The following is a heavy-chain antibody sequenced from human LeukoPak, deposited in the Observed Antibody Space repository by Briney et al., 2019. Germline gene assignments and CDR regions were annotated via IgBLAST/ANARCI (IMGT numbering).Heavy chain of an antibody. J-gene: IGHJ6*02. Sequence: GGSLRLSCAASGFTFSSYSMNWVRQAPGKGLEWVSYISSSSSTIYYADSVKGRFTISRDNAKNSLYLQMNSLRAEDTAVYYCARDGRATVTTRCMDVWGQGTTVTVSS. D-gene: IGHD4-17*01. V-gene: IGHV3-48*04. CDR3: ARDGRATVTTRCMDV. CDR2: ISSSSSTI. CDR1: GFTFSSYS.